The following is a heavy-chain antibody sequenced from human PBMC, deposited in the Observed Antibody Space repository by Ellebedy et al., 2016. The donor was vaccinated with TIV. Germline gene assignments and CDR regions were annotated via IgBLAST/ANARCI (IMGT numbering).Heavy chain of an antibody. CDR1: GGTFSSYA. V-gene: IGHV1-69*06. J-gene: IGHJ4*02. D-gene: IGHD5-24*01. CDR2: IIPIFGTA. CDR3: ARDERDGYNFLGY. Sequence: ASVKVSCKASGGTFSSYAISWVRQAPGQGLEWMGGIIPIFGTANYAQKFQGRVTITADKSTSTAYMELSSLRSEDTAVYYCARDERDGYNFLGYWGQGTLVTVSS.